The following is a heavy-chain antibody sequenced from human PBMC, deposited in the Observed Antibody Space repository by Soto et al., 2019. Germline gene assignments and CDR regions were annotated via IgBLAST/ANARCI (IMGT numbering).Heavy chain of an antibody. CDR3: ARDRGNSGYDLAY. CDR2: ISYDGSNK. J-gene: IGHJ4*02. Sequence: GGSLRLSCAASGFTFSSYAMHWVRQVPGKGLEWVAVISYDGSNKYYADSVKGRFTISRDNSKNTLYLQMNSLRAEDTAVYYCARDRGNSGYDLAYWGQGTLVTVSS. CDR1: GFTFSSYA. D-gene: IGHD5-12*01. V-gene: IGHV3-30-3*01.